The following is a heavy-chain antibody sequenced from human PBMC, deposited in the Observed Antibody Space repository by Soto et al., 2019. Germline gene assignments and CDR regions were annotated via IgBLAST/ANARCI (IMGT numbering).Heavy chain of an antibody. D-gene: IGHD5-12*01. CDR3: ARVVGDGYNPYYIDY. V-gene: IGHV4-31*03. Sequence: SETLSLTCTVSGGSISSGGYYWSWIRQHPGKGLEWIGYIYYSGSTYYNPSLKSRVTISVDTSKNQFSLKLSSVTAADTAVYYCARVVGDGYNPYYIDYWGQGTLVTLSS. CDR1: GGSISSGGYY. CDR2: IYYSGST. J-gene: IGHJ4*02.